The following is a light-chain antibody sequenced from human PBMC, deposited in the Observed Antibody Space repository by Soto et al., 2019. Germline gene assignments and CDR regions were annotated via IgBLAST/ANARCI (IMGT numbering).Light chain of an antibody. Sequence: IQITPSPSSPSASFGGRVTNTFRASQGVRDDVGWYQQKPGKAPKLLIYSASTLQSGVPSRFSGSGSGTDFTLTISGLQPEDFATYYCLQESNYPLTFGGGTKVDIK. V-gene: IGKV1-6*01. CDR3: LQESNYPLT. CDR1: QGVRDD. J-gene: IGKJ4*01. CDR2: SAS.